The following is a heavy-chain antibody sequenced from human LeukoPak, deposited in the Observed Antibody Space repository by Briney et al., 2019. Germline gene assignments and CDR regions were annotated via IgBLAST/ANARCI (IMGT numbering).Heavy chain of an antibody. CDR1: GGSISSSSYY. CDR2: ICDSGST. CDR3: ARDTMVRGVIIKTPGYFDS. D-gene: IGHD3-10*01. V-gene: IGHV4-39*01. J-gene: IGHJ4*02. Sequence: SETLSLTCTVSGGSISSSSYYWGWIRQPPGKGREGMGSICDSGSTYYNPSLKSRVTISVETSKNQFSLKLSSVTAADTAVYYCARDTMVRGVIIKTPGYFDSWGQGTLVTVSS.